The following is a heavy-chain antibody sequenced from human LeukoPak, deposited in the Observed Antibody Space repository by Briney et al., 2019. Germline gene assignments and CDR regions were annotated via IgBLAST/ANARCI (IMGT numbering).Heavy chain of an antibody. CDR2: INPNSGGT. CDR1: GYTFTVYY. Sequence: ASVKVSCKASGYTFTVYYMHWVRQAPGQGLEWMGWINPNSGGTNYAQKFQGRVTMTRDTSISTAYMELSRLRSDDTAVYYCASLSNHYYCGMDVWGQGTTVTVSS. CDR3: ASLSNHYYCGMDV. V-gene: IGHV1-2*02. J-gene: IGHJ6*02.